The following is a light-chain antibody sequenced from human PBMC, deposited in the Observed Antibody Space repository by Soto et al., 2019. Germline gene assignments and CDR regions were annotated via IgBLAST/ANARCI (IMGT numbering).Light chain of an antibody. J-gene: IGKJ2*01. CDR3: RQYGSSPSYT. CDR2: GAS. Sequence: EIVLTQSPGTLSLSPGERATLSCRASQSVSSSSYLAWYQQKPGQAPRLLIYGASSRATGIPDRFSGSGSATHFPITIRRVEPEDFAVYYGRQYGSSPSYTFGHGTKLAIK. CDR1: QSVSSSSY. V-gene: IGKV3-20*01.